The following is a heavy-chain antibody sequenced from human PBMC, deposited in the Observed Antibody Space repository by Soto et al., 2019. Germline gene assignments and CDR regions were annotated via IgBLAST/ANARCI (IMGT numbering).Heavy chain of an antibody. V-gene: IGHV3-21*01. CDR1: GFTFSSCS. CDR3: GTEWDKANFDY. CDR2: ISSSSSYI. Sequence: GSLRLSCAASGFTFSSCSMNWVRQAPGKGLEWVSSISSSSSYISYADSVKGRFTISSDNAKNSLYLQMNSLRAEDTAVDYCGTEWDKANFDYWGQGTLGTVSS. D-gene: IGHD5-18*01. J-gene: IGHJ4*02.